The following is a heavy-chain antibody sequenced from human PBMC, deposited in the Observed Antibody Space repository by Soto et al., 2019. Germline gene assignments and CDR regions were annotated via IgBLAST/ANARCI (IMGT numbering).Heavy chain of an antibody. CDR3: AREYTYGSNFFDC. D-gene: IGHD2-2*02. Sequence: TLSLTCTVSGGSISSAAYYWSWIRQHPGKGLEWIGYISHSGSTYYNPSLKSRVIISVDTSKNQFSLSLTSVTAADTAVYYCAREYTYGSNFFDCWGQGALVNVSS. V-gene: IGHV4-31*03. CDR2: ISHSGST. CDR1: GGSISSAAYY. J-gene: IGHJ4*02.